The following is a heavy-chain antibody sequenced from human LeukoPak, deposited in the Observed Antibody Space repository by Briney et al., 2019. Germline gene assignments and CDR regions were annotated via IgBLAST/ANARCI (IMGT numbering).Heavy chain of an antibody. CDR1: GYTLTELS. J-gene: IGHJ3*02. Sequence: ASVKVSCKVSGYTLTELSMHWVRQAPGKGLEWMGGFDPEDGETINAQKFQGRVTITADESTSTAYMELSSLRSEDTAVYYCARDPPSWIGAFDIWGQGTMVTVSS. D-gene: IGHD2-2*03. CDR2: FDPEDGET. V-gene: IGHV1-24*01. CDR3: ARDPPSWIGAFDI.